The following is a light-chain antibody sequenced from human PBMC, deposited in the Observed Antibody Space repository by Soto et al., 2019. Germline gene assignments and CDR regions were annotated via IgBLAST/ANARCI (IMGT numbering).Light chain of an antibody. J-gene: IGLJ1*01. CDR1: SSDIGSYDL. Sequence: QSMLTQPGSGSGSPGQSITISCTGTSSDIGSYDLLSWYQQHPGTAPKLIIYEVTKRPSGVSTRFSGSKSGNTASLTISGLQAVDEADYSCCSFADFTYVFGTGTKGTV. V-gene: IGLV2-23*02. CDR3: CSFADFTYV. CDR2: EVT.